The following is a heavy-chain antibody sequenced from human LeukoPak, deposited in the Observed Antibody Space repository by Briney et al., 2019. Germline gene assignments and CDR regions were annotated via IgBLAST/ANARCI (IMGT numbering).Heavy chain of an antibody. CDR1: GGSISSSSYY. D-gene: IGHD3-10*01. J-gene: IGHJ5*02. CDR2: IYYSGNT. CDR3: ARGGVNYKIAGP. V-gene: IGHV4-39*07. Sequence: SETLSLTCTVSGGSISSSSYYWGWIRQPPGKGLEWIGSIYYSGNTYYNPSLKSRATISVDTSKNQFSLKLSSVTAADTAVYYCARGGVNYKIAGPWGQGALVTVSS.